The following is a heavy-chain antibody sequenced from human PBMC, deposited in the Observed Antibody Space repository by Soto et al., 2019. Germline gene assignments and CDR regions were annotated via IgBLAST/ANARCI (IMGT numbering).Heavy chain of an antibody. CDR3: ARKGSVGYDFWSGHDY. CDR1: GFTFSSYG. V-gene: IGHV3-33*01. J-gene: IGHJ4*02. D-gene: IGHD3-3*01. CDR2: IWYDGSNK. Sequence: GGSLRLSCAASGFTFSSYGMHWVRQAPGKGLEWVAVIWYDGSNKYYADSVKGRFTISRDNSKNTLYLQMNSLRAEDTAVYYCARKGSVGYDFWSGHDYWGQGTLVTVSS.